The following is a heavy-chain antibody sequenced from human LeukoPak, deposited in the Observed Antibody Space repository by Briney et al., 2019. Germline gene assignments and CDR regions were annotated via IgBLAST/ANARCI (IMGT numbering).Heavy chain of an antibody. CDR3: AMYHYDSSGPYVGAFDI. V-gene: IGHV1-69*05. J-gene: IGHJ3*02. CDR1: GGTFSSYA. CDR2: IIPTFGTA. D-gene: IGHD3-22*01. Sequence: SVKVSRKASGGTFSSYAISWVRQAPGQGLEWMGGIIPTFGTANYAQKFQGRVTITTDESTSTAYMELSSLRSEDTAVYYCAMYHYDSSGPYVGAFDIWGQGTMVTVSS.